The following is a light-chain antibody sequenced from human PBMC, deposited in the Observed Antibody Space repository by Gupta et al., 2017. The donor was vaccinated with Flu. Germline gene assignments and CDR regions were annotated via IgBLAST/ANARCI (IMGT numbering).Light chain of an antibody. CDR3: SSYAAGDIVG. CDR2: EVI. V-gene: IGLV2-8*01. J-gene: IGLJ2*01. CDR1: SSDIGGHNY. Sequence: CTGTSSDIGGHNYVSWYQQHPDKAPKRLMFEVISRPSGVPDRFSGSKSGNTASLTVSGLQADDEGVDFGSSYAAGDIVGCGGGTKLTV.